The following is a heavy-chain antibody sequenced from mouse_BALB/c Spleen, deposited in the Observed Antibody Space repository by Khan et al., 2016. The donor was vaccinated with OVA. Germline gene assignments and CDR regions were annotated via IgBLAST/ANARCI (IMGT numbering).Heavy chain of an antibody. J-gene: IGHJ3*01. V-gene: IGHV1S136*01. Sequence: VQLQQSGPELVEPGASVKMSCKASGYSFTNYVIHWVKQKPGQGLEWIAYINPYNAGTRYNEKFKGKATLPSEISSTTAYMDLSSLTSEDSAVYYCAREASSWDFSVPYWGQGTLVTVSA. CDR1: GYSFTNYV. CDR2: INPYNAGT. D-gene: IGHD4-1*01. CDR3: AREASSWDFSVPY.